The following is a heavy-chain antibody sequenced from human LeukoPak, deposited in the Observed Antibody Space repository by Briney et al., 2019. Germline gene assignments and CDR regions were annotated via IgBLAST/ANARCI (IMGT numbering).Heavy chain of an antibody. CDR1: GGSISSSSYY. CDR3: ARGLRGYCSSTSCYTPALNFDY. D-gene: IGHD2-2*02. V-gene: IGHV4-39*07. Sequence: SETLSLTCTVSGGSISSSSYYWSWIRQPPGKGLEWIGEINHSGSTNYNPSLKSRVTISVDTSKNQFSLKLSSVTAADTAVYYCARGLRGYCSSTSCYTPALNFDYWGQGTLVTVSS. CDR2: INHSGST. J-gene: IGHJ4*02.